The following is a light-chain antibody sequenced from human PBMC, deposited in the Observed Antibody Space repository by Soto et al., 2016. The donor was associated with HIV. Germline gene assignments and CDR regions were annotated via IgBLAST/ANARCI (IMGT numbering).Light chain of an antibody. CDR2: AAS. CDR1: QSISSY. V-gene: IGKV1-39*01. CDR3: QQVKSYPLT. J-gene: IGKJ4*01. Sequence: DIQMTQSPSSLSASVGDRVTITCRASQSISSYLNWYQQKPGKAPKLLIYAASSLQSGVPSRFSGSGSGTEFTLTISSLLPEDFATYYCQQVKSYPLTFGGGTRVEIK.